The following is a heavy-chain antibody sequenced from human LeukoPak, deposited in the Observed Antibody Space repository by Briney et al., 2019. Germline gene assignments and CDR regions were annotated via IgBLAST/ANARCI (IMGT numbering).Heavy chain of an antibody. CDR1: GGSFSGYY. V-gene: IGHV4-34*01. CDR2: INHSGST. J-gene: IGHJ4*02. D-gene: IGHD3-22*01. Sequence: ASETLSLTCAVYGGSFSGYYWSWIRQPPGKGLEWIGEINHSGSTNYNPSLKSRVTISVDTSKNQFSLKLSSVTAADTAVYYCARVGGGYYYDSSGYYRDYYFDYWGQGTLVTVSS. CDR3: ARVGGGYYYDSSGYYRDYYFDY.